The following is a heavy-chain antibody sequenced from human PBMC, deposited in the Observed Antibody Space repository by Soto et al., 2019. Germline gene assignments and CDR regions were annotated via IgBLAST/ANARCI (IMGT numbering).Heavy chain of an antibody. Sequence: KPSETLSLTCTVSGGSISSGGYYWSWIRQHPGKGLEWIGYIYYSGSTYYNPSLKSRVTISVDTSKNQFSLKLSSVTAADTAVYYCERHLGDGYNYRPYYFDYWGQGTLVTVSS. CDR3: ERHLGDGYNYRPYYFDY. J-gene: IGHJ4*02. CDR2: IYYSGST. CDR1: GGSISSGGYY. V-gene: IGHV4-31*03. D-gene: IGHD5-12*01.